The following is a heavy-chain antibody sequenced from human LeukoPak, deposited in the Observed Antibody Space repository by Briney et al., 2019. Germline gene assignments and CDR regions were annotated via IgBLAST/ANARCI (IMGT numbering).Heavy chain of an antibody. Sequence: PGGSLRLSCAASGFTFSSYAMSWVRQAPGKGLEWVSAISGSSGSTYYADSVKGRFTISRDNSKNTLYLQMNSLRAEDTALYYCVKASSSSPQYNWFDAWGQGTLVTVSS. J-gene: IGHJ5*02. CDR3: VKASSSSPQYNWFDA. D-gene: IGHD6-6*01. V-gene: IGHV3-23*01. CDR2: ISGSSGST. CDR1: GFTFSSYA.